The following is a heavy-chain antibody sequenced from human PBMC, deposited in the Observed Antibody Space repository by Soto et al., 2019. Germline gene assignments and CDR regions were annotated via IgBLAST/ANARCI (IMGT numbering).Heavy chain of an antibody. CDR2: ISSSSSLI. CDR1: GFTFTRYS. CDR3: ATRSNTFDK. D-gene: IGHD5-18*01. Sequence: VGSLRLSCAASGFTFTRYSMNWVRQAPGKGLEWVSYISSSSSLIYYADSVKGRFTVSRDNAKNSLYLQMNSLRDEDTAVYYCATRSNTFDKWGQGTLVTVS. J-gene: IGHJ4*02. V-gene: IGHV3-48*02.